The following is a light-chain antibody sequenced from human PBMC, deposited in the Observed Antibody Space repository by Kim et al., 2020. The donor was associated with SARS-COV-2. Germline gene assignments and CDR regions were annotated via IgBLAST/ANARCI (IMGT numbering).Light chain of an antibody. CDR2: QVF. CDR1: QSITKW. V-gene: IGKV1-5*03. J-gene: IGKJ2*01. Sequence: SASVGDRVTITCRASQSITKWLAWYQQKPGKAPELLIYQVFFLKSGVPSRFSGSGSGTEFTLTINSLQPDDFATYYCQQYTDFSYTFGQGTKLEI. CDR3: QQYTDFSYT.